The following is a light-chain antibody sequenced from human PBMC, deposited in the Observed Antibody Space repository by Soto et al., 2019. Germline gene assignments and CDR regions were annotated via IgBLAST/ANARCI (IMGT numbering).Light chain of an antibody. V-gene: IGKV1-5*03. J-gene: IGKJ1*01. Sequence: DIQMTQSPSTRSASVGDRVTINCRASQNINNWLAWYQQKPGQAPKLLIYEASNLEGGVPSRFSGSGSGTDFTLTISSLQPHDFATYFCQQYSAPWTFGRGTKVDIK. CDR1: QNINNW. CDR2: EAS. CDR3: QQYSAPWT.